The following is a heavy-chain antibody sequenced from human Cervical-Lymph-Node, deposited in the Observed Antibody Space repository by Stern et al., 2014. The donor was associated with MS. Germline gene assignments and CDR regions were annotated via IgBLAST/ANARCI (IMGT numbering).Heavy chain of an antibody. CDR3: ARARVGDYARSPHLDS. D-gene: IGHD4-17*01. Sequence: EVHLVESGGGLVKPGESLRLSCDASGFTFSHYSINWVRQAPGKGLAWISSIRNNSTHTYYADSVEGRFTISRASAKDSVSLHMVSLRAEDTAVYYCARARVGDYARSPHLDSWGQGTLVTVSS. CDR2: IRNNSTHT. V-gene: IGHV3-21*01. J-gene: IGHJ4*02. CDR1: GFTFSHYS.